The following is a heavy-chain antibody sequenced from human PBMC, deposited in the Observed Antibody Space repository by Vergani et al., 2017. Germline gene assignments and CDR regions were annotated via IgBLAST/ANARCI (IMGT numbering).Heavy chain of an antibody. CDR2: SRNKANSYST. D-gene: IGHD6-13*01. CDR1: GFTFSSYA. J-gene: IGHJ3*02. CDR3: TSCLTYSSSRYDAFDI. V-gene: IGHV3-72*01. Sequence: EVQLLESGGGLVQPGGSLRLSCAASGFTFSSYAMSWVRQAPGKGLEWVGRSRNKANSYSTEYAASVKGRFTISRDESRNSLYLQMNSLRTEDTAVYYCTSCLTYSSSRYDAFDIWGQGAMVTVSA.